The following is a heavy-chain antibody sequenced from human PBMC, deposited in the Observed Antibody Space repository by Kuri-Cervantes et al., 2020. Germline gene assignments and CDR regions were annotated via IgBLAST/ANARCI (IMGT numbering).Heavy chain of an antibody. CDR1: GFTFSSYG. J-gene: IGHJ2*01. CDR3: ARGSRGRYCSSTSCYQWYFDL. Sequence: GESLKISCAASGFTFSSYGMHWVRQAPGKGLEWVAVISYDGSNKYYADSVKGRFTISRDNSKNTLYLQMNSLRAEDTAVYYCARGSRGRYCSSTSCYQWYFDLWGRGTLVTVSS. D-gene: IGHD2-2*01. V-gene: IGHV3-30*03. CDR2: ISYDGSNK.